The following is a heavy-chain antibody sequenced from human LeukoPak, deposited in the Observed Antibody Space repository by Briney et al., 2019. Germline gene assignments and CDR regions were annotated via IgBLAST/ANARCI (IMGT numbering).Heavy chain of an antibody. CDR2: IYTTGST. J-gene: IGHJ3*01. CDR1: GGSISSYY. V-gene: IGHV4-4*07. Sequence: SETLSLTCTVSGGSISSYYWSWIRQPAGKGLEWIGRIYTTGSTNYNPSLKSRVTMSVDTSKYHFSLRLSSVTAADTAVYYCARDFPYGSGTYFAFDFWGQGTMVTVSS. D-gene: IGHD3-10*01. CDR3: ARDFPYGSGTYFAFDF.